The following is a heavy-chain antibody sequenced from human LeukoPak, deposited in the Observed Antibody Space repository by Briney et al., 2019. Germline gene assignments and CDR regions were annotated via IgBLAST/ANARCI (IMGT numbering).Heavy chain of an antibody. CDR1: GFTFTSYS. Sequence: GGSLRLSCAASGFTFTSYSMNWVREAPGKGLEGVSSISSSSSYIYYADAVKGRFTISRDNAKNSLYLQMNSLNDTDTEFYACTRATSGYSGYDFYNCVQGKLATVTS. CDR2: ISSSSSYI. CDR3: TRATSGYSGYDFYN. D-gene: IGHD5-12*01. J-gene: IGHJ1*01. V-gene: IGHV3-21*01.